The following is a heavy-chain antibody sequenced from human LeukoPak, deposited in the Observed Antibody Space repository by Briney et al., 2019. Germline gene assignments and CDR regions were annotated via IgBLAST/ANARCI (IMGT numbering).Heavy chain of an antibody. CDR1: GYSISSGYY. D-gene: IGHD1-1*01. Sequence: PSGTLSLTCAVSGYSISSGYYWGWIRQPPGKGLEWIGSKHRGGSTYYNPSLESRVTISIDTSMNQFSLRLSSVTAADTTDTAVYYCARSWNFGRAVEAFDIWGQGIMVTVSS. CDR2: KHRGGST. V-gene: IGHV4-38-2*01. CDR3: ARSWNFGRAVEAFDI. J-gene: IGHJ3*02.